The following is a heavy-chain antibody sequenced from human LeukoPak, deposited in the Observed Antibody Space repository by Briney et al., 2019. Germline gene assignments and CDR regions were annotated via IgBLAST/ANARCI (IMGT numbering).Heavy chain of an antibody. D-gene: IGHD1-26*01. V-gene: IGHV1-18*01. CDR1: GGTFSSYA. CDR3: ARDSGATFFYYYYGMDV. Sequence: ASVKVSCKASGGTFSSYAISWVRQAPGQGLEWMGWISAYNGNTNYAQKLQGRVTMTTDTSTSTAYMELRSLRSDDTAVYYCARDSGATFFYYYYGMDVWGQGTTVTVSS. J-gene: IGHJ6*02. CDR2: ISAYNGNT.